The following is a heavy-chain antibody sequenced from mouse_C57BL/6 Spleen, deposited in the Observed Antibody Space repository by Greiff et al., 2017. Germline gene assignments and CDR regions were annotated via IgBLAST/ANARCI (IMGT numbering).Heavy chain of an antibody. CDR2: ISDGGSYT. Sequence: EVQLVESGGGLVKPGGSLKLSCAASGFTFSSYAMSWVRQTPEKRLEWVATISDGGSYTYYPDNVKGRFTISRDNAKNNLYLQMSHLKSEDTAMYYCARDRQITTVVGGFAYWGQGTLVTVSA. D-gene: IGHD1-1*01. V-gene: IGHV5-4*01. J-gene: IGHJ3*01. CDR3: ARDRQITTVVGGFAY. CDR1: GFTFSSYA.